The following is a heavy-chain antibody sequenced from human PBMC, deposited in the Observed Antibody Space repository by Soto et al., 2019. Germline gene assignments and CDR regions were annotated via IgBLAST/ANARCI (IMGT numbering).Heavy chain of an antibody. V-gene: IGHV1-18*01. CDR3: ARGGPTSADYYYGMDV. D-gene: IGHD3-10*01. CDR1: GYTFSNDG. CDR2: ISAYNGNT. Sequence: QVQLVQSGAEVRRPGASVKVSCKASGYTFSNDGINWVRQAPGQGLEWMGWISAYNGNTEYAQNFQGRVTMTTDTPTSTACMELRSLRSDDTAVYSCARGGPTSADYYYGMDVWGLGTTVTVSS. J-gene: IGHJ6*02.